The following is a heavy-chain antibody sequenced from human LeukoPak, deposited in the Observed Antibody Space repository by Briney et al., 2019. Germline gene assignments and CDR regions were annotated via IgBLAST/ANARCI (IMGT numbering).Heavy chain of an antibody. D-gene: IGHD6-19*01. Sequence: ASVKVSCKASGYTLTYNNISWVRQAPGQGLEWMGWINTKNGDTNYAQKLQGRVTMTTDTSTSTAYMELRSLRFDDTAMYYCARVAGPFDYWGQGTLVTVSS. V-gene: IGHV1-18*01. CDR2: INTKNGDT. CDR1: GYTLTYNN. CDR3: ARVAGPFDY. J-gene: IGHJ4*02.